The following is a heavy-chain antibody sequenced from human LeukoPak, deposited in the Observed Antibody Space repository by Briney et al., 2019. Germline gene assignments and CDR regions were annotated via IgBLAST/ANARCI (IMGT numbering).Heavy chain of an antibody. J-gene: IGHJ3*01. CDR3: VKGNYDSSGYNYDAFDV. CDR2: IDSNGGST. V-gene: IGHV3-64D*06. CDR1: GFTFSRNA. Sequence: GGSLRLSCSASGFTFSRNAMHWVRQAPGKGLAYVSAIDSNGGSTYHADSVKGRFTISRDNSKNTPYLQMSSLRAEDTAVYYCVKGNYDSSGYNYDAFDVWGQGTMVTVS. D-gene: IGHD3-22*01.